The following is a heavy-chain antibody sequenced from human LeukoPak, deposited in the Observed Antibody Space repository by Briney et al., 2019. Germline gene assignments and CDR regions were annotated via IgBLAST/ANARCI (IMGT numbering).Heavy chain of an antibody. CDR3: ARVRYYDILTGSYNWFDP. Sequence: PSETLSLTCTVSGGSISSGGYYWSWIRQHPGKGLEWIGYIYYSGSTYYNPSLKSRVTISVDTSKNQFSLKLSSVTAADTAVYYCARVRYYDILTGSYNWFDPWGQGTLVTVSS. J-gene: IGHJ5*02. D-gene: IGHD3-9*01. CDR2: IYYSGST. V-gene: IGHV4-31*03. CDR1: GGSISSGGYY.